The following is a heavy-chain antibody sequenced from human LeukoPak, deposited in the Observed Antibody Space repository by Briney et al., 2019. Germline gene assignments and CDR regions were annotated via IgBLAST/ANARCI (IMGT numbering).Heavy chain of an antibody. CDR3: ARDYGSGCYLDY. Sequence: GVLRLSCAASGFTFSSYWMSWVRQAPGKGLEWVANIKQDGSEKYYVDSVKGRFTISRDNAKNSLYLQMNSLRAEDTAVYYCARDYGSGCYLDYWGQGTLVTVSS. J-gene: IGHJ4*02. V-gene: IGHV3-7*01. CDR2: IKQDGSEK. D-gene: IGHD6-19*01. CDR1: GFTFSSYW.